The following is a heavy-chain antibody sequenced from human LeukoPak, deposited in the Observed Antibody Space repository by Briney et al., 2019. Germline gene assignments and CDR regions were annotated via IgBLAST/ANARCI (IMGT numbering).Heavy chain of an antibody. CDR1: GGSFSGYY. V-gene: IGHV4-34*01. CDR3: ATCIAVAGTGWFDP. J-gene: IGHJ5*02. CDR2: INHSGRT. Sequence: SETLSLTCAVYGGSFSGYYWSWIRQPPGKGLEWIGEINHSGRTNYNPSLKSRVTISVDTSKNQFSLKLSSVTAADTAVYYCATCIAVAGTGWFDPWGQGTLVTVSS. D-gene: IGHD6-19*01.